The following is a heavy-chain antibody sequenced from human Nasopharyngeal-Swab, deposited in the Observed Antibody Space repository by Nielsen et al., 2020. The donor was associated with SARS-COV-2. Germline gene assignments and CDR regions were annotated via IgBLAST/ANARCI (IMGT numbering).Heavy chain of an antibody. V-gene: IGHV1-18*01. CDR2: ISAYNGNT. J-gene: IGHJ4*02. CDR3: ARASYDFWSHDGDY. D-gene: IGHD3-3*01. Sequence: ASVKVSCKASDYTFTSYGISWVRQAPGQGLEWMGWISAYNGNTNYAQKPQGRVTMTTDTSTSTAYMELRSLRSDDTAVYYCARASYDFWSHDGDYWGQGTLVTVSS. CDR1: DYTFTSYG.